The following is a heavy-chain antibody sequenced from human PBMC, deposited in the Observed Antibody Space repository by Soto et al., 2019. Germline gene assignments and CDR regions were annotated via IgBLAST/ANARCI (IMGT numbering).Heavy chain of an antibody. J-gene: IGHJ4*02. Sequence: QVQLQESGPGLVKPSETLSLTCTVSGGSVSSDNYHWSWIRQPPGKGLEWIGYVFYTGSTNHNPSLTSRVTLSVDTSKNLFSLKLSSVTAADTAVYYCTRAIAYITAPGPLDYWGLGTLVTVSS. CDR3: TRAIAYITAPGPLDY. D-gene: IGHD6-13*01. CDR1: GGSVSSDNYH. CDR2: VFYTGST. V-gene: IGHV4-61*01.